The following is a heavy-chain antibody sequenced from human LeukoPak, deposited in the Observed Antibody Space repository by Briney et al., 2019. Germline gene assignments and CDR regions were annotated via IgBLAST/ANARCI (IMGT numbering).Heavy chain of an antibody. CDR3: AKYNGAYTPQDC. J-gene: IGHJ4*02. V-gene: IGHV3-23*01. D-gene: IGHD3-16*01. CDR2: ISSSGGST. Sequence: PGGSLRLSCAASGFTFSSSAMSWVRQVPGKGLEWASGISSSGGSTNYADSVRGRFTISRDNSKNTLYLQISSLRAEDTAVYYCAKYNGAYTPQDCWGQGTLVTVSS. CDR1: GFTFSSSA.